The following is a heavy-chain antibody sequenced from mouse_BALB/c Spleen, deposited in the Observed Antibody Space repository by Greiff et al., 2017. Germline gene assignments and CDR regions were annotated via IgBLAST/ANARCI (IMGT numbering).Heavy chain of an antibody. CDR1: GFAFSSYD. J-gene: IGHJ3*01. Sequence: EVQGVESGGGLVKPGGSLKLSCAASGFAFSSYDMSWVRQTPEKRLEWVAYISSGGGSTYYPDTVKGRFTISRDNAKNTLYLQMSSLKSEDTAMYYCARRRAWCAYWGQGTLVTVSA. V-gene: IGHV5-12-1*01. CDR2: ISSGGGST. CDR3: ARRRAWCAY.